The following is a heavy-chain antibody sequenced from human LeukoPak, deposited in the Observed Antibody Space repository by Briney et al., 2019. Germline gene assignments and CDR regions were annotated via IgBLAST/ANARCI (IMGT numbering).Heavy chain of an antibody. CDR3: ARVDYYDSSRSFDAFDI. CDR1: GGFISSYY. Sequence: SATLSLTCTVSGGFISSYYGSWIRQPAGEGREWMGRIYTSGSTNFNPSLRSRVTMSVDTSKNQFSLKLSSVTAADTAVYYCARVDYYDSSRSFDAFDIWGQGTMVTVSS. D-gene: IGHD3-22*01. V-gene: IGHV4-4*07. J-gene: IGHJ3*02. CDR2: IYTSGST.